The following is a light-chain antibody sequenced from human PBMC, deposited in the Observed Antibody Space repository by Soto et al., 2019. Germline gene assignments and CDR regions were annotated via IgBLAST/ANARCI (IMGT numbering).Light chain of an antibody. V-gene: IGKV2-28*01. Sequence: EIVMTQSPPSLSVTPGEPASISCRSSQSLLHSNGFQYLDWYLQKPGQSPQLLIYLGFNRASGVPDRFSGSGSGTDFTLKISRVEADDVGIYFCMQPLEAPWTFGQGTKVEIK. J-gene: IGKJ1*01. CDR1: QSLLHSNGFQY. CDR3: MQPLEAPWT. CDR2: LGF.